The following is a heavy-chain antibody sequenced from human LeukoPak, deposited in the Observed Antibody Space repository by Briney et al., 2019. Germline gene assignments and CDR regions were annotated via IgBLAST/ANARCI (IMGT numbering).Heavy chain of an antibody. CDR1: GYTLTELS. CDR2: FDPEDSET. J-gene: IGHJ4*02. CDR3: ATGRRYGSGSYLIFDF. Sequence: ASVKVSCKVSGYTLTELSMHWVRQAPGKGLEWKGGFDPEDSETIYAQKFQGRVTMTEDTSTDTAYMELSSLRSEDTAVYYCATGRRYGSGSYLIFDFWGQGTLVTVSS. V-gene: IGHV1-24*01. D-gene: IGHD3-10*01.